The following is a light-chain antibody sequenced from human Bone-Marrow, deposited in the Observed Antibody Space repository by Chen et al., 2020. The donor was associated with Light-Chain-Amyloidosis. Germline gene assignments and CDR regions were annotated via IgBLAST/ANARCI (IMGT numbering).Light chain of an antibody. CDR2: EVT. CDR3: SSYTITNTLV. J-gene: IGLJ1*01. CDR1: RSHFGGDNH. Sequence: QSALPQPASVSRSPGQSINLSCNGTRSHFGGDNHVTWYQQHPDKAPKLMIYEVTNRPSWVPDRFSGSKSDNTASLTISGLQTEDEADYFCSSYTITNTLVFGSGTRVTV. V-gene: IGLV2-14*01.